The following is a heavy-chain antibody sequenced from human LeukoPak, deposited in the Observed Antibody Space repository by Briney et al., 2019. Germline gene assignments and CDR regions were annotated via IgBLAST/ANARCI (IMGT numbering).Heavy chain of an antibody. D-gene: IGHD3-9*01. CDR1: GYTFTSYG. J-gene: IGHJ6*03. CDR2: IIPIFGTA. Sequence: SVKVSCKASGYTFTSYGISWVRQAPGQGLEWMGGIIPIFGTANYAQKFQGRVTITADESTSTAYMELSSLRSEDTAVYYCARGGYYDILTGYPLPHYYYYYYMDVWGKGTTVTISS. CDR3: ARGGYYDILTGYPLPHYYYYYYMDV. V-gene: IGHV1-69*13.